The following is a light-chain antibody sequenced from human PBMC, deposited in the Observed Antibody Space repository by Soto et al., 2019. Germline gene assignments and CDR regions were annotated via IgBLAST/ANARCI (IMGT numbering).Light chain of an antibody. Sequence: EIVLTQSPGTLSLSPGERATLSCRASQSVSGSYLAWYQQKPGQAPRLLIFGASFRATGIPDRFSGSGSGTDFTLTISRLEPEDFAVYYCQQYGSSPPYTFGQGTKLEIK. V-gene: IGKV3-20*01. J-gene: IGKJ2*01. CDR1: QSVSGSY. CDR3: QQYGSSPPYT. CDR2: GAS.